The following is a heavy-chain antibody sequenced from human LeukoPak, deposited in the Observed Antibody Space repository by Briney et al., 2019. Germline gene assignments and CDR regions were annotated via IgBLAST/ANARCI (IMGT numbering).Heavy chain of an antibody. Sequence: SETLSLTCAVSGPSISRYYWSWIRQPAGKGLEWIGHIDTSGSTKYNPSLKSRVTMSGDTSKNQISLKLTSVTAADTAVYYCARTLGSASYSLIESWGQGTLVTVSS. CDR2: IDTSGST. D-gene: IGHD3-10*01. J-gene: IGHJ4*02. V-gene: IGHV4-4*07. CDR1: GPSISRYY. CDR3: ARTLGSASYSLIES.